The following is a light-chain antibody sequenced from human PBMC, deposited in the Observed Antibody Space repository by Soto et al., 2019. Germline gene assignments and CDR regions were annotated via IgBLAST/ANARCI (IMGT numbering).Light chain of an antibody. CDR3: SSYTSSSTLV. Sequence: QSAPTQPASVSASPGQSITISCTGTSSDVGGYNYVSWYQQHPGKAPKLMIYDVSNRPSGVSNRFSGSKSGNTASLTISGLQAEDEADYYCSSYTSSSTLVFGGGTKVTVL. CDR2: DVS. J-gene: IGLJ2*01. CDR1: SSDVGGYNY. V-gene: IGLV2-14*01.